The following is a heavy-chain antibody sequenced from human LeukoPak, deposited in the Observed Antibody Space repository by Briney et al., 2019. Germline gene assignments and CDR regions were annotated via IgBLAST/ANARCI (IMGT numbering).Heavy chain of an antibody. CDR3: ARDPSTDYYGSESYYNGVDY. CDR1: GYTFTSYG. J-gene: IGHJ4*02. V-gene: IGHV1-18*01. D-gene: IGHD3-10*01. CDR2: ISAYNGNT. Sequence: GASVKVSCKASGYTFTSYGISWVRQAPGQGLEWMGWISAYNGNTNYAQKLQGRVTMTTDTSTSTAYMELRSLRSDDTAVYYCARDPSTDYYGSESYYNGVDYWGQGTLVTVSS.